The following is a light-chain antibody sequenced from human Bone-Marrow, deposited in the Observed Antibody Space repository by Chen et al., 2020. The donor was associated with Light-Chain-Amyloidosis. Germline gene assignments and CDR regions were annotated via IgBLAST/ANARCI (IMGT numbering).Light chain of an antibody. V-gene: IGKV3-11*01. CDR2: DAS. CDR1: QTVGGY. CDR3: QQRSNWPLT. J-gene: IGKJ4*01. Sequence: EIVLTHYPAPLSLSRGERATLSCRASQTVGGYLAWYQQKPGQVPRLLIYDASIRVTGIPARFSGSGSGTDFTLTISSLEPEDFAVYYCQQRSNWPLTFGGGIKVEIK.